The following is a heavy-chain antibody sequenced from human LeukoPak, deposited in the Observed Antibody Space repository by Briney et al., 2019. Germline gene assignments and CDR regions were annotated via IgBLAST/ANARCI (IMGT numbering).Heavy chain of an antibody. D-gene: IGHD2-21*02. CDR2: ISWNSGTI. Sequence: GRSLRLSCAASGLTFNNYAMHWVRQAPGKGLEWVSGISWNSGTIGYADSVKGRFTISRDNAKKSLYLQMNSLRAEDTALYYCAKSCGGDCYWAFDYWGQGTLVTVSS. J-gene: IGHJ4*02. V-gene: IGHV3-9*01. CDR1: GLTFNNYA. CDR3: AKSCGGDCYWAFDY.